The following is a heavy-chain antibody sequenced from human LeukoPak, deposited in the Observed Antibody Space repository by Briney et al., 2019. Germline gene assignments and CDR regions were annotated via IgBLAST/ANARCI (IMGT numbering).Heavy chain of an antibody. D-gene: IGHD3-10*01. V-gene: IGHV3-23*01. CDR2: ISGSGGST. J-gene: IGHJ4*02. CDR1: GSTFSSYA. Sequence: GGSLRLSWAASGSTFSSYARSWVGQAPGKGREWVSAISGSGGSTYYADSVKGRFTISRDNSKNTLYLQMNSLRAEDTAVYYCAKPGGYYYFDYWGQGTLVTVSS. CDR3: AKPGGYYYFDY.